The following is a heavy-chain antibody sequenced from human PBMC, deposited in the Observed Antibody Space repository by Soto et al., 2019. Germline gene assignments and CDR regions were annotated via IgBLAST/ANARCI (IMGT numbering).Heavy chain of an antibody. CDR1: GYTFTSYD. V-gene: IGHV1-8*01. Sequence: ASVKVSCKASGYTFTSYDINWVRQATGQGLEWMGWMNPNSGNTGYAQKFQGRVTMTRNTSINTAYMELSSLRSEDTAVYYCARGLPYLVVVPAATQNLDYWGQGTLVTVSS. J-gene: IGHJ4*02. CDR3: ARGLPYLVVVPAATQNLDY. CDR2: MNPNSGNT. D-gene: IGHD2-2*01.